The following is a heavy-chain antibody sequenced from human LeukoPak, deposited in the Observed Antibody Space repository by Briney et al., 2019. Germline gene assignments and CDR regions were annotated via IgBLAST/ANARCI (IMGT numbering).Heavy chain of an antibody. V-gene: IGHV4-4*07. CDR3: ARFQEAQLPYYMDV. CDR1: GGSISSYY. CDR2: IYTSGST. J-gene: IGHJ6*03. D-gene: IGHD2-2*01. Sequence: PSETLSLTCTVSGGSISSYYWSWIRQPAGKGLEWIGRIYTSGSTNYNPSLKSRVTMSVDTSKNQFSLKLSSVTAADTAVYYCARFQEAQLPYYMDVWGKGTTVTVSS.